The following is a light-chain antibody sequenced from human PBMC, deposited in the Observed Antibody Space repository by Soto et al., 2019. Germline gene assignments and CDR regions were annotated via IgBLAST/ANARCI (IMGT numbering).Light chain of an antibody. CDR3: QQYAGPSRT. V-gene: IGKV3-20*01. J-gene: IGKJ1*01. CDR1: QSVSSSY. CDR2: GAS. Sequence: EIVLTQSPGTLSLSPGEGATLSCRASQSVSSSYLAWYQQKPGQAPTLLIYGASNRAAGIPDRFSGSGSGTDFTLTISGLEAEDFAVYYCQQYAGPSRTFGQGTKVEIK.